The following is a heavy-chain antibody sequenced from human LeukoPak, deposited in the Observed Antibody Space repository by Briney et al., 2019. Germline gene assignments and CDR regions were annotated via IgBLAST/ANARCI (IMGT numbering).Heavy chain of an antibody. CDR2: IYYSGST. CDR3: ARPSGYSYGPPFDY. D-gene: IGHD5-18*01. Sequence: PSETLSLPXTVSGGSISSSSYYWGWIRQPPGKGLEWIGSIYYSGSTYYNPSLKRRVTISVDTSKNQFSLKLSSVTAADTAVYYCARPSGYSYGPPFDYWGQGTLVTVSS. J-gene: IGHJ4*02. CDR1: GGSISSSSYY. V-gene: IGHV4-39*01.